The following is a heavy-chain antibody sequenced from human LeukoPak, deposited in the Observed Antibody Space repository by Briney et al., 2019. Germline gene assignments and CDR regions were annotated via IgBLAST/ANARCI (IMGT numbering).Heavy chain of an antibody. Sequence: GGSLRLSCAASGFTVSSNYMGWVRQAPGKGLEWVSVIYSGGSTYYADSVKGRFTISRDNSKNTLYLQMNSLRAEDTAVYYCARDRGWLQFLDSWGQGTLVTVSS. CDR3: ARDRGWLQFLDS. V-gene: IGHV3-53*01. CDR2: IYSGGST. CDR1: GFTVSSNY. J-gene: IGHJ4*02. D-gene: IGHD5-24*01.